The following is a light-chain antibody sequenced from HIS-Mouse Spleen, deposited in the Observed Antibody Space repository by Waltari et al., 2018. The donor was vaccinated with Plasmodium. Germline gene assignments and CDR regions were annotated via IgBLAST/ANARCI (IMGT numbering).Light chain of an antibody. J-gene: IGLJ3*02. CDR3: MIWPSNASGV. CDR1: KLGDKY. CDR2: QDS. V-gene: IGLV3-1*01. Sequence: SYELTQPPSVSVSPGQTASITCSGDKLGDKYACWYQQKPGQSPVLVIYQDSKRPSGIPERFSGSNTWNTATLTISGTQAMDEADYYCMIWPSNASGVFGGGTKLTVL.